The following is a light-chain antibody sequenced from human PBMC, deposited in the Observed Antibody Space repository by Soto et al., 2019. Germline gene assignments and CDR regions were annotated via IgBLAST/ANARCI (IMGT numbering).Light chain of an antibody. CDR3: CSYAGSNYV. CDR1: SSDVGSYNL. V-gene: IGLV2-23*01. J-gene: IGLJ1*01. Sequence: QSVLTQPASVSGSPGQSITISCTGTSSDVGSYNLVSWYQQHPGKAPKLMIYEGSKRPSGVSNRFSGSKSGNTASLTISGLQAEDEADYHCCSYAGSNYVFGTGTKLTVL. CDR2: EGS.